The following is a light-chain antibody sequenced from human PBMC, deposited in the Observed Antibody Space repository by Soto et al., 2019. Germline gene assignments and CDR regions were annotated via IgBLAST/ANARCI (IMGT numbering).Light chain of an antibody. Sequence: TPINQAPSSLSASVGDSIAITCRASQSISSYLNWYQQKPGKAPKLLISAASILQSGVPSRFSGSGSGTDFTLTISNLQPEDFAGYYCQQTYSSPITFGQGTRLENK. CDR2: AAS. CDR1: QSISSY. CDR3: QQTYSSPIT. J-gene: IGKJ5*01. V-gene: IGKV1-39*01.